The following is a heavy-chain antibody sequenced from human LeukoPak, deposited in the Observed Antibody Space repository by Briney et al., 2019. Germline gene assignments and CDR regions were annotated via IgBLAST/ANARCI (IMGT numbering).Heavy chain of an antibody. Sequence: GESLKISCKVSGYSFTTYWIGWVRQMPGKGLEWMGIIYPGDSDTRYSPSFQGQVTMSADKSINTAYLQWSSLKASDTAMYYCARRKGCSSTSCPPDYWGQGTLVTVSS. J-gene: IGHJ4*02. D-gene: IGHD2-2*01. CDR3: ARRKGCSSTSCPPDY. CDR2: IYPGDSDT. CDR1: GYSFTTYW. V-gene: IGHV5-51*01.